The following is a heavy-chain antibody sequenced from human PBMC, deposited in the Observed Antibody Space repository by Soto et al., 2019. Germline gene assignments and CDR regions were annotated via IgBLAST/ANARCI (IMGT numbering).Heavy chain of an antibody. CDR3: ARDPTNYYDSSGYASPYGMDV. CDR1: GGSITNYY. CDR2: IYYSGTT. J-gene: IGHJ6*02. V-gene: IGHV4-59*12. D-gene: IGHD3-22*01. Sequence: SETLSLTCTVSGGSITNYYWSWIRQPPGKGLEWIGYIYYSGTTNYNPSLKSRVTISVDTSKNQFSLKLRSVTAADTAVYYCARDPTNYYDSSGYASPYGMDVWGQGTTVTVSS.